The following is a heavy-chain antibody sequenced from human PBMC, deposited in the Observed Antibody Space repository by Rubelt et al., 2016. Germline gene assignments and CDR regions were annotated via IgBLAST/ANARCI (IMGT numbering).Heavy chain of an antibody. Sequence: SGFSLSNYWMSWVRQAPGKGPEWVANIKPDGSEKNYVDSVKGRFTISRDSAKNSLYLQMNSLRAEDTAVYYCASDSSGWYGGFDYWGQGTLVNVSS. CDR3: ASDSSGWYGGFDY. V-gene: IGHV3-7*04. CDR2: IKPDGSEK. J-gene: IGHJ4*02. CDR1: GFSLSNYW. D-gene: IGHD6-19*01.